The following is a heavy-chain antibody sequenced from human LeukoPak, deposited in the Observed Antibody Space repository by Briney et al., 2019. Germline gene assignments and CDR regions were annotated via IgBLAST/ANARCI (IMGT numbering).Heavy chain of an antibody. CDR3: AKDQSGSYHYFDY. CDR1: GLTFSSYA. J-gene: IGHJ4*02. CDR2: ISGSGGST. V-gene: IGHV3-23*01. D-gene: IGHD1-26*01. Sequence: GGSLRLSCAAAGLTFSSYAMSWVRQAAGKWLEWVSVISGSGGSTYYAESVKGRFTISKDNSKNTLYLQMNSLRAEDTAVYYCAKDQSGSYHYFDYWGQGTLVTVSS.